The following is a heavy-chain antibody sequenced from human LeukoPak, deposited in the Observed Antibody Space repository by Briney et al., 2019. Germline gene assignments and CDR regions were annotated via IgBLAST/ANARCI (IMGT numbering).Heavy chain of an antibody. CDR1: GFTFSSYS. V-gene: IGHV3-21*01. CDR2: ISSSSSYI. Sequence: TGGSLRLSCAASGFTFSSYSMNWVRQAPGKGLEWVSSISSSSSYIYYADSVKGRFTISRDNAKNSLYLQMNSLRAEDTAVYYCAGRREWYSSSWYTRPFDYWGQGTLVTVSS. D-gene: IGHD6-13*01. CDR3: AGRREWYSSSWYTRPFDY. J-gene: IGHJ4*02.